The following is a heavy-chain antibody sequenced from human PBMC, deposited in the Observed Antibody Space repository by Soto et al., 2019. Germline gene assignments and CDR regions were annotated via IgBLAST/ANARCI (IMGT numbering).Heavy chain of an antibody. CDR1: GYTFTIYY. Sequence: ASVKVSCKASGYTFTIYYMHWVRQAPGQGLEWMGIINPSGGSTSYAQKFQGRVTMTRDTSTSTVYMELSSLRSEDTAVYYCARDLGAYRAVAGTESWGQGTLVTVSS. J-gene: IGHJ5*02. D-gene: IGHD6-19*01. CDR3: ARDLGAYRAVAGTES. V-gene: IGHV1-46*03. CDR2: INPSGGST.